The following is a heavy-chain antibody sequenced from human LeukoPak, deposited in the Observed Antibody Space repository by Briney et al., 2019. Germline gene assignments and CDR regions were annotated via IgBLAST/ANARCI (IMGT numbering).Heavy chain of an antibody. Sequence: ETLSLTCAVYGGSFSGYYWSWVRQAPGKGLEWVSAISGSGGSTYYADSVKGRFTISRDNSKNTLYLQVNSLRAEDTAVYYCAKHFLAVAGNVDYWGQGTLVTVSS. V-gene: IGHV3-23*01. CDR1: GGSFSGYY. CDR2: ISGSGGST. D-gene: IGHD6-19*01. J-gene: IGHJ4*02. CDR3: AKHFLAVAGNVDY.